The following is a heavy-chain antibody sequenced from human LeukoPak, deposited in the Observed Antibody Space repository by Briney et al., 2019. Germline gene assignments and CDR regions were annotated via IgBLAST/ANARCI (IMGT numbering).Heavy chain of an antibody. V-gene: IGHV5-51*01. D-gene: IGHD5-18*01. J-gene: IGHJ4*02. CDR2: IYPGDSDT. CDR1: GCSFTNYW. Sequence: GESLKIPCKGSGCSFTNYWIAWVRQMPGKGLEWMGIIYPGDSDTRYSPSFQGQVTISADKSITTAYLQWNSLKASDTAMYYCARRHKRGAYSYGVDYWGQGTLVTVSS. CDR3: ARRHKRGAYSYGVDY.